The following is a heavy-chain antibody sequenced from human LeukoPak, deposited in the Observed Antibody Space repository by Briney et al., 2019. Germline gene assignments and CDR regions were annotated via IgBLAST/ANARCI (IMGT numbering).Heavy chain of an antibody. D-gene: IGHD3-9*01. V-gene: IGHV4-39*01. CDR1: GDSMTLSTYY. Sequence: PSETLSLTCTVSGDSMTLSTYYWCWLRHPPGMRLERIGLIYHSYSSYYNSFLERRVAISIATSKGQFSLMLTYVAAADTALYFCTRLTLYGARYCDHPAGPWRFDYWGQGAMVIVSS. J-gene: IGHJ4*02. CDR3: TRLTLYGARYCDHPAGPWRFDY. CDR2: IYHSYSS.